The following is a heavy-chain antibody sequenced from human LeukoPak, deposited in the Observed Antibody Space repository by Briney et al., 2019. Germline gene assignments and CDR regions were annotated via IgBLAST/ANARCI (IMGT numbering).Heavy chain of an antibody. Sequence: GRSLRLSCAASGFTFSSYGMHWVRQAPGKGLEWVAVISYDGSNKYYADSVKGRFTISRDNSKNTLYLQMNGLRAEDTAVYYCARGGSSIDWGQGTLVTVSS. CDR2: ISYDGSNK. J-gene: IGHJ4*02. V-gene: IGHV3-30*03. CDR1: GFTFSSYG. CDR3: ARGGSSID. D-gene: IGHD2-15*01.